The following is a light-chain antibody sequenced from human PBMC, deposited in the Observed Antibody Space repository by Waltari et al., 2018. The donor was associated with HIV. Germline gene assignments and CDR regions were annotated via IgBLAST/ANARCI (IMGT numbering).Light chain of an antibody. J-gene: IGKJ2*01. V-gene: IGKV3-20*01. CDR1: QSVRSRF. Sequence: DIVLTQSPGTLSLSPGERATLSCRARQSVRSRFLAWYQQKSGQAPRLLIYGASSRATGIPDRFSGSGSGTDFTLTISRLEPEDFAVYYCQQYGSSPQTFGQGTNLEIK. CDR3: QQYGSSPQT. CDR2: GAS.